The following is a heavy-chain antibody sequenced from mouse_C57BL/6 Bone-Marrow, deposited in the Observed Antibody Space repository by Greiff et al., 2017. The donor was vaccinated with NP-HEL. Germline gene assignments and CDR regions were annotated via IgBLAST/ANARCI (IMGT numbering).Heavy chain of an antibody. Sequence: VQLQQSGAELVKPGASVKLSCKASGYTFNEYTIHWVKQRSGQGLEWIGWVYPGSGSLKYNEKFKDKATLTAYKSSITVYMELSRLTSEYSAVYFCARHEEIWCNYDFDYWGQGTTLTVSS. CDR2: VYPGSGSL. CDR3: ARHEEIWCNYDFDY. V-gene: IGHV1-62-2*01. D-gene: IGHD2-1*01. J-gene: IGHJ2*01. CDR1: GYTFNEYT.